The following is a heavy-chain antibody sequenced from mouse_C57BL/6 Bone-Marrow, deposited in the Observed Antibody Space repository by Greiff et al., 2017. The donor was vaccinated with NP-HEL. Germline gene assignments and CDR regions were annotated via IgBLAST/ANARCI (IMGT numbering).Heavy chain of an antibody. CDR3: AREGLPFDY. Sequence: EVKLMESGGGLVKPGGSLKLSCAASGFTFSSYAMSWVRQTPEKRLEWVATISDGGSYTYYPDNVKGRFTISRDNAQNNLYLQMGHLKSEDTAMYYCAREGLPFDYWGQGTTLTVSS. CDR1: GFTFSSYA. D-gene: IGHD2-2*01. J-gene: IGHJ2*01. V-gene: IGHV5-4*01. CDR2: ISDGGSYT.